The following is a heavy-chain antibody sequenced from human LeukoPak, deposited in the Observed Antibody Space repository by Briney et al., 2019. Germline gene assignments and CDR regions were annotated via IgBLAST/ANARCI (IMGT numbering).Heavy chain of an antibody. CDR3: ASEDYSNYWVLDFDP. D-gene: IGHD4-11*01. Sequence: GGSLRLSCAASGFTFSSYWMHWVRQAPGKGLVWVSRINSDGSSTSYADSVKGRFTISRDNAKNTLYLQMNSLRAEDTAVYYCASEDYSNYWVLDFDPWGQGTLVTVSS. J-gene: IGHJ5*02. CDR2: INSDGSST. V-gene: IGHV3-74*01. CDR1: GFTFSSYW.